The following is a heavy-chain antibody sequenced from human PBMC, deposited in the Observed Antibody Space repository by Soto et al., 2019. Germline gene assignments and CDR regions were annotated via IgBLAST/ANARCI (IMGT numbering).Heavy chain of an antibody. V-gene: IGHV3-23*01. CDR3: AKVFLGSDYYDFWSGYYHHNYYFDY. D-gene: IGHD3-3*01. CDR1: GFTFSSYA. Sequence: TGGSLRLSCAASGFTFSSYAMSWVRQAPGKGLEWVSAISGSGGSTYYADSVKGRFTISRDNSKNTLYLQMNSLRAEDTAVYYCAKVFLGSDYYDFWSGYYHHNYYFDYCGQGTLVTVSS. J-gene: IGHJ4*02. CDR2: ISGSGGST.